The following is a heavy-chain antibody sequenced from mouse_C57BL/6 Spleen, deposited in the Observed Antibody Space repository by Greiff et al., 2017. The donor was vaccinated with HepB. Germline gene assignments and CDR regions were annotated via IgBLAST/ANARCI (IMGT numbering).Heavy chain of an antibody. Sequence: DVKLVESGGDLVKPGGSLKLSCAASGFTFSSYGMSWVRQTPDKRLEWVATISSGGSYTYYPDSVKGRFTISRDNAKNTLYLQMSSLKSEDTAMYYCASAYDYDRGNFDVWGTGTTVTVSS. CDR2: ISSGGSYT. CDR3: ASAYDYDRGNFDV. D-gene: IGHD2-4*01. CDR1: GFTFSSYG. V-gene: IGHV5-6*02. J-gene: IGHJ1*03.